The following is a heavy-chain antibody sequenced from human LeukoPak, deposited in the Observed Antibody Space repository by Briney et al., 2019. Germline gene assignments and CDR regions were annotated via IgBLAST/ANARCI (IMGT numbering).Heavy chain of an antibody. CDR2: IKQDGGEK. CDR1: GFTFSNYW. Sequence: GGSLRLSCAASGFTFSNYWMNWVRQAPGKGLEWVANIKQDGGEKSYVDSVKGRFTISRDNAKNSLHLQMNSLRAEDTAVYYCARDRGGSVSHGFDAFDIWGQGTMVTVSS. D-gene: IGHD3-10*01. CDR3: ARDRGGSVSHGFDAFDI. V-gene: IGHV3-7*01. J-gene: IGHJ3*02.